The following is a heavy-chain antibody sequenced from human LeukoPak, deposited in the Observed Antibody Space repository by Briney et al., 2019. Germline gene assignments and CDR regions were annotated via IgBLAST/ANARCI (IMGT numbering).Heavy chain of an antibody. J-gene: IGHJ5*02. CDR2: IRSSSSYI. Sequence: PGGSLRLSCAASGFTFSSYSINWVRQAPGKGLEWVSSIRSSSSYIYYADSVKGRFTISRDNAKNSLYLQMNSLRAEDTAVYYCARAGYSYGNNWFDPWGQGTLVTVSS. V-gene: IGHV3-21*01. D-gene: IGHD5-18*01. CDR3: ARAGYSYGNNWFDP. CDR1: GFTFSSYS.